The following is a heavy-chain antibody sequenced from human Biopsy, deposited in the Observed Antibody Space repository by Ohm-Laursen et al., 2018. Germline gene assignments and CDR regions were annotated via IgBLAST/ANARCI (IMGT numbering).Heavy chain of an antibody. Sequence: TLSFTCTVSGGSMSDHYWSWLRQTPGKGLEWLGYIYYTGKTTYNPSLEGRITISVDTSKNKFSLQMDSMTAADTAVYYCGRVWLWRGYGMDVWGQGTTVTVSS. D-gene: IGHD6-19*01. CDR2: IYYTGKT. V-gene: IGHV4-59*11. CDR3: GRVWLWRGYGMDV. J-gene: IGHJ6*02. CDR1: GGSMSDHY.